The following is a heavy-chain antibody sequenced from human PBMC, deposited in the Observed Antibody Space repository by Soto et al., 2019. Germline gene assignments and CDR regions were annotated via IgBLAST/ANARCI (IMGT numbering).Heavy chain of an antibody. V-gene: IGHV4-59*01. D-gene: IGHD6-19*01. CDR3: ARGLSKSVADPTSRFDP. CDR1: GGSISSYY. J-gene: IGHJ5*02. CDR2: IYYSGST. Sequence: SETLSLTCTVSGGSISSYYWSWIRQPPGKGLEWIGYIYYSGSTNYNPSLKSRVTISVDTSKNQFSLKLSSVTAADTAVYYCARGLSKSVADPTSRFDPWGQGTLVTVSS.